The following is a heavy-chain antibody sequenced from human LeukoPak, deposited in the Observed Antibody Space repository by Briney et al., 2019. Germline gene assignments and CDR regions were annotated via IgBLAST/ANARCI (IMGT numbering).Heavy chain of an antibody. Sequence: SETLSLTCTVSGGSISSSSYYWGWIRQPPGKGLEWMGSIYYSGSTYYNPSLKSRVTISVDTSKNQFALKLSSVTAADTAVYYCARDRSSYFDYWGQGTLVTVSS. CDR2: IYYSGST. CDR1: GGSISSSSYY. D-gene: IGHD1-14*01. J-gene: IGHJ4*02. CDR3: ARDRSSYFDY. V-gene: IGHV4-39*01.